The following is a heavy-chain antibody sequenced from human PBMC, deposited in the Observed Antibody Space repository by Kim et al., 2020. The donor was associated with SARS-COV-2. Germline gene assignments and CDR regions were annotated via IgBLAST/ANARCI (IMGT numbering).Heavy chain of an antibody. CDR3: VKEERSTVTASYYFDY. D-gene: IGHD2-21*02. V-gene: IGHV3-30*18. Sequence: GGSLRLSCAASGFTFNGYGMHWVRQAPGKGLEWVAVISYDGSNKYSVGSVKGRFTISRDNSNNTLYLQMNSLRAEDTAVYYCVKEERSTVTASYYFDYWGQGTLVTVSS. CDR2: ISYDGSNK. CDR1: GFTFNGYG. J-gene: IGHJ4*01.